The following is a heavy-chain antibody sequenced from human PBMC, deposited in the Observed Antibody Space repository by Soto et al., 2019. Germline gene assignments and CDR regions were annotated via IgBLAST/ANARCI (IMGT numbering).Heavy chain of an antibody. D-gene: IGHD3-22*01. V-gene: IGHV1-69*13. CDR2: IIPIFGTA. Sequence: WASVKVSCKASGGTFSSYAISWVRQAPGQGLEWMGGIIPIFGTANYAQKFQGRVTITADESTSTAYMELSSLRSEDTAVYYCARGYYYDSSGYSTGSDYWGQGTLVTVSS. CDR3: ARGYYYDSSGYSTGSDY. J-gene: IGHJ4*02. CDR1: GGTFSSYA.